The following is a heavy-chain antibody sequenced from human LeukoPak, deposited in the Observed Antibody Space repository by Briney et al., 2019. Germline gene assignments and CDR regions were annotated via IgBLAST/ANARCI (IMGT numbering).Heavy chain of an antibody. CDR3: ARASYNWNFLYDY. V-gene: IGHV4-4*07. Sequence: SETLSLTCTVSGGSISSYYWSWIRQAAGKGLEWIGRIYTSGSTNYNPSLKSRVTMSVDTSKNQFSLKLSSVTAADTAMYHCARASYNWNFLYDYWGQGNLVTVSS. CDR1: GGSISSYY. CDR2: IYTSGST. D-gene: IGHD1-7*01. J-gene: IGHJ4*02.